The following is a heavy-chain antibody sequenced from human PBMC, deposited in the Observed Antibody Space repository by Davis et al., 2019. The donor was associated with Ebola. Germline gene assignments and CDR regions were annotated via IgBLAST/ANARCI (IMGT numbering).Heavy chain of an antibody. V-gene: IGHV3-33*06. CDR1: GFTFSSYD. Sequence: GGSLRLSCAASGFTFSSYDMHWVRQAPGKGLEWVAVIWYDGSNKYYADSVKGRFTISRDNSKNTLYLQMNSLRAEDTAVYYCAKENYGEDYFDYWGQGTLVTVSS. J-gene: IGHJ4*02. CDR2: IWYDGSNK. CDR3: AKENYGEDYFDY. D-gene: IGHD4-17*01.